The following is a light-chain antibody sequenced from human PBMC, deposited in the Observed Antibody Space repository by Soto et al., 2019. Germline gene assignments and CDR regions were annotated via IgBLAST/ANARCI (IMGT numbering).Light chain of an antibody. CDR2: AAS. CDR1: QSISNY. Sequence: DIQMTQSPSSLSASVGDRVTITCRASQSISNYLNWYQQKPGKAPNLLIYAASTLQSGVPSRFSGSGSGTDFTLTISNLQPEDFAAYYCQQSYSNPPWTFGQGTKVEIK. CDR3: QQSYSNPPWT. J-gene: IGKJ1*01. V-gene: IGKV1-39*01.